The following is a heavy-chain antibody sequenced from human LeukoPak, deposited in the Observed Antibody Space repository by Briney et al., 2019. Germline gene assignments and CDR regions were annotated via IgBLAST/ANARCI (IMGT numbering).Heavy chain of an antibody. D-gene: IGHD3-10*01. CDR1: RGSLSTFF. CDR2: IHYSGTI. CDR3: ARYGSGAYALDV. Sequence: PSGTLSPPPPFSRGSLSTFFWTLFRPPPGKGLEWIAHIHYSGTIKYNPSLQSRVSMSVDTSKNQFSLRLSSVTAADTAVYYCARYGSGAYALDVWGQGTMVTVS. V-gene: IGHV4-59*08. J-gene: IGHJ3*01.